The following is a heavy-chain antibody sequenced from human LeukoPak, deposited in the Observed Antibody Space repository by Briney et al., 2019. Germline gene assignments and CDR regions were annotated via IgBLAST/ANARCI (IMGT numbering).Heavy chain of an antibody. CDR1: GFTVSSNY. J-gene: IGHJ4*02. Sequence: GGSLRLSCAASGFTVSSNYMSWVRQAPGKGLEWVLVIYSGGSTYYADSVKGRFTISRDNSKNTLYLQMNSLRAEDTAVYYCARERSGYYPSFFDYWGQGTLVTVSS. V-gene: IGHV3-53*01. CDR3: ARERSGYYPSFFDY. D-gene: IGHD3-22*01. CDR2: IYSGGST.